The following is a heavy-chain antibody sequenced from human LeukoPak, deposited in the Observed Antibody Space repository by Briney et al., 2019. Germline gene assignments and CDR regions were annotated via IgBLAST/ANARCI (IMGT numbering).Heavy chain of an antibody. J-gene: IGHJ6*02. CDR1: GFTFSSYA. V-gene: IGHV3-7*03. Sequence: PGGSLRLSCAASGFTFSSYAMTWARQAPGKGLEWVASINHNGNVNYYVDSVKGRLTISRDNAKNSLYLQMSNLRAEDTAVYFCARGGGLDVWGQGATVTVSS. CDR2: INHNGNVN. D-gene: IGHD3-16*01. CDR3: ARGGGLDV.